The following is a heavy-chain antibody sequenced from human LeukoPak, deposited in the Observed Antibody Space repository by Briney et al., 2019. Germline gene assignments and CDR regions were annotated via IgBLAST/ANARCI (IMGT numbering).Heavy chain of an antibody. CDR2: IWYDGSNK. V-gene: IGHV3-33*01. D-gene: IGHD3-10*01. CDR1: GFTFSSYG. CDR3: ARDLEYYLGSGSYYYYYYGMDV. J-gene: IGHJ6*02. Sequence: GGSLRLSCAASGFTFSSYGMHWVRQAPGKGLEWVAVIWYDGSNKYYADSVKGRFTISRDNSKNTLYLQMNSLRAEDTAVYYCARDLEYYLGSGSYYYYYYGMDVRGQGTTVTVSS.